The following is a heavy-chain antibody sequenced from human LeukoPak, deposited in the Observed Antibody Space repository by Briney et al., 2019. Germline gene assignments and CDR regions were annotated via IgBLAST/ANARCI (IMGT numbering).Heavy chain of an antibody. Sequence: GGSLRLSCAASGFTFSTFWMHWVRQAPGKGLVWVSGINSDGSSTTYADSVKGRFTISRDNAKNTLYLQMNSLRAEDTAVYYCARGPQSGYSYGSDNNFDYWGQGTLVTVSS. V-gene: IGHV3-74*03. D-gene: IGHD5-18*01. CDR3: ARGPQSGYSYGSDNNFDY. CDR1: GFTFSTFW. J-gene: IGHJ4*02. CDR2: INSDGSST.